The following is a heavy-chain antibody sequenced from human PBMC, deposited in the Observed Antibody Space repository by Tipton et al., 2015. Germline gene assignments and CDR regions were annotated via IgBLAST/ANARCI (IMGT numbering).Heavy chain of an antibody. CDR3: ARLGREVLVDTKGGDYFDY. Sequence: QLVQSGAEVKKPGASLKISCKGSGYSFTSYWIGWVRQMPGKGLEWMGIIYPGDSDTSYSPPLQGKGTFSADKSISTAYLQWSSLRASDTAIYYCARLGREVLVDTKGGDYFDYWGQGTRVTVSS. J-gene: IGHJ4*02. D-gene: IGHD1-26*01. V-gene: IGHV5-51*01. CDR2: IYPGDSDT. CDR1: GYSFTSYW.